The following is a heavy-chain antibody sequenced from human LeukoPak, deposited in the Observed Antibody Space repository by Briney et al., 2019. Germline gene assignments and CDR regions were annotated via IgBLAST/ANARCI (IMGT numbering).Heavy chain of an antibody. J-gene: IGHJ3*02. D-gene: IGHD3-10*01. CDR1: GYNFNVYY. CDR3: ARVLRGSSAFEI. CDR2: INPSSGGT. V-gene: IGHV1-2*02. Sequence: ASVRVSCKASGYNFNVYYINWVRQAPGQGLEWMGWINPSSGGTYYAQRFKGRVTMTRDTSVSTAYMELNSLTSDDTAVYSCARVLRGSSAFEIWGQGTMVTVSS.